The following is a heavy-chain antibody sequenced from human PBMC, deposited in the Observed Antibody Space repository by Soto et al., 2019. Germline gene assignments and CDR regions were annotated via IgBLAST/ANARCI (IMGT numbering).Heavy chain of an antibody. D-gene: IGHD6-25*01. CDR1: GGSISSDY. V-gene: IGHV4-59*01. Sequence: PSETLSLTCTVSGGSISSDYWSWIRQPPGKGLEWIGYIYYSGSTNYNPSLKSRVTISVDTSKNQFSLILSSVTSADTAVYYCARDQLSSGLYVWFXPWGQGTLVTVSS. CDR2: IYYSGST. J-gene: IGHJ5*02. CDR3: ARDQLSSGLYVWFXP.